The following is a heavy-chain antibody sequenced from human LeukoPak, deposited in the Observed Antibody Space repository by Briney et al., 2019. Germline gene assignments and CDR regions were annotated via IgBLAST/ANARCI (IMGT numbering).Heavy chain of an antibody. CDR2: MNPNSGNT. CDR3: ATAVGYCSGGSCYSYYYYYGMDV. J-gene: IGHJ6*02. Sequence: ASVKVSCKASGYTFTSCDINWVRQATGQGLEWMGWMNPNSGNTGYAQKFQGRVTMTRNTSISTAYMELSSLRSEDTAVYYCATAVGYCSGGSCYSYYYYYGMDVWGQGTTVTVSS. V-gene: IGHV1-8*01. D-gene: IGHD2-15*01. CDR1: GYTFTSCD.